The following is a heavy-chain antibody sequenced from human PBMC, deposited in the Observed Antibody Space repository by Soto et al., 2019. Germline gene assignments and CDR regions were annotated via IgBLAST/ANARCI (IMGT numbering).Heavy chain of an antibody. V-gene: IGHV3-48*02. CDR1: GFTFSRYS. D-gene: IGHD1-7*01. CDR3: ARAVSNWNYAGWYFEL. CDR2: ISRSSSTI. J-gene: IGHJ2*01. Sequence: GSLRLSCAASGFTFSRYSMNWVRQAPGKGLEWVSYISRSSSTIYYAASVKRRFTISRDNAKNSLYLQTNSLRDEDTAVYYCARAVSNWNYAGWYFELWGRGTLVTVSS.